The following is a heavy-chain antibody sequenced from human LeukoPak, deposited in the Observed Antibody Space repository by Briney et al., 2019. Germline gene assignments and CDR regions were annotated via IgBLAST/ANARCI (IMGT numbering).Heavy chain of an antibody. CDR3: ARVYGSGYDFRGAFDI. J-gene: IGHJ3*02. D-gene: IGHD5-12*01. CDR1: GGSISSHY. CDR2: IYTSGST. V-gene: IGHV4-4*07. Sequence: SETLSLTCTVSGGSISSHYWSWIRQPAGKGLEWIGRIYTSGSTNYNPSLKSRVTISVDTSKNQFSLKLTSVTAADTAVYYCARVYGSGYDFRGAFDIWGQGTMVTVSS.